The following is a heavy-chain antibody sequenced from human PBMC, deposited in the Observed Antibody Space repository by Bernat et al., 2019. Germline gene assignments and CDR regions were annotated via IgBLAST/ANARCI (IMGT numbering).Heavy chain of an antibody. CDR3: ALGSDFWSGYPDY. J-gene: IGHJ4*02. D-gene: IGHD3-3*01. V-gene: IGHV3-66*01. CDR1: GFTISSNY. CDR2: IYSGGST. Sequence: EVQLVESGGGLVQPGGSLRLSCAASGFTISSNYMSWVRQAPGKGLEWVSVIYSGGSTYYADSVKGRFTISRDNSKNTLYLQMNSLRAEDTAVYYCALGSDFWSGYPDYWGQGTLVTVSS.